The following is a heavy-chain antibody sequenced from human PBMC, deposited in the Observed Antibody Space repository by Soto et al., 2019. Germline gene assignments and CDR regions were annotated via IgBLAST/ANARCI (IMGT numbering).Heavy chain of an antibody. CDR3: AKDLFYCSGGSCYYYYYMDV. CDR1: GFTFSSYA. J-gene: IGHJ6*03. D-gene: IGHD2-15*01. CDR2: ISGSGGST. Sequence: PGGSLRLSCAASGFTFSSYAMSWVRQAPGKGLEWVSAISGSGGSTYYADSVKGRFTISRDNSKNTLYLQMNSLRAEDTAVYYCAKDLFYCSGGSCYYYYYMDVWGKGTTVTVSS. V-gene: IGHV3-23*01.